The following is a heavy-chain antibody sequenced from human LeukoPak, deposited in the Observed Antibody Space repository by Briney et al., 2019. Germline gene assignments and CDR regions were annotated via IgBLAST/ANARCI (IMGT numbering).Heavy chain of an antibody. J-gene: IGHJ4*02. CDR1: GGSISSSSYY. Sequence: SETLSLTCTVSGGSISSSSYYWGWIRQPPGKGLEWIGSIYYSGSTYYNPSLKSRVTISVDTSKNQFSLKLSSVTAADTAVFYCARRRESHPFDSWGQGTLVTVSS. D-gene: IGHD1-26*01. CDR2: IYYSGST. CDR3: ARRRESHPFDS. V-gene: IGHV4-39*01.